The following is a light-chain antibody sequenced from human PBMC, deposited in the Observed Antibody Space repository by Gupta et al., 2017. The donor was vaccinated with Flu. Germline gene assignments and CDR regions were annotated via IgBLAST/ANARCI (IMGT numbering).Light chain of an antibody. Sequence: QTASVNGRVNISCRASQSVKRWLAWYQQKPGQPPKMLIYKASTRECGVPSRFSGSGSGTEFTLTISSLQPDDFAVYYCQQDNDRPPTFGEGTKVEIK. CDR3: QQDNDRPPT. CDR2: KAS. J-gene: IGKJ1*01. CDR1: QSVKRW. V-gene: IGKV1-5*03.